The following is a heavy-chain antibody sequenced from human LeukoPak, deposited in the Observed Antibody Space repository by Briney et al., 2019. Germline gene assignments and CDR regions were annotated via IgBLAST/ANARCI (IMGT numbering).Heavy chain of an antibody. CDR3: ARASAGYSGSYYGSWFDP. CDR1: ADSISSGGHY. CDR2: MRHSGST. Sequence: SETLSLTCTVSADSISSGGHYWSWIRQHPGKGLESIGFMRHSGSTSHNPSLKGRVAISVDASKNQFSLRLSSVTAADTAVYYCARASAGYSGSYYGSWFDPWGQGTLVTVSS. J-gene: IGHJ5*02. V-gene: IGHV4-31*03. D-gene: IGHD1-26*01.